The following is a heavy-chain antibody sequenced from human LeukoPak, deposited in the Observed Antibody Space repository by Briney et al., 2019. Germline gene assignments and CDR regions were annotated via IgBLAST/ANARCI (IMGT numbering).Heavy chain of an antibody. CDR3: VRDLEGY. V-gene: IGHV3-33*01. CDR2: IWYDGSNK. Sequence: GGSLRLSCAASGFNFNNYGMHWVRQAPGKGLEWVAVIWYDGSNKYYADSVEGRFTISRDNSKSTLYLLMNNLRAEDSAVYYCVRDLEGYWGQGTLVTLSS. J-gene: IGHJ4*02. CDR1: GFNFNNYG.